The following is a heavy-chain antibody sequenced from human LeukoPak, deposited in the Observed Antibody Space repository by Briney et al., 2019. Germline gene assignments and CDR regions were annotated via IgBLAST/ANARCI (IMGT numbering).Heavy chain of an antibody. Sequence: PSGTLSLTCGVSGGSITSTNYWSWVRQPPGQGLEWIGEISLSGYTGFNPSLRSRVTMSLGESKNHLSLNLASVTAADTAVYYCSRESGPFSPFGHWGQGILVTVTS. CDR1: GGSITSTNY. CDR3: SRESGPFSPFGH. J-gene: IGHJ4*02. D-gene: IGHD1-26*01. V-gene: IGHV4-4*02. CDR2: ISLSGYT.